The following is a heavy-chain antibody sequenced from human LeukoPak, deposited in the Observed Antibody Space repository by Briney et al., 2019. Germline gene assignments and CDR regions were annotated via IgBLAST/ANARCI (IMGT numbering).Heavy chain of an antibody. Sequence: GRSLRLSCAASGFTFSNYIMHWVRQAPGKGLECVAIISTDGSTTDYTDSMKGRFTISRDNSKSTLYLQMNSLRVDDTAIYYCARDGGSLTLSRTGNYFDSWAREPYSPSPQ. CDR2: ISTDGSTT. CDR3: ARDGGSLTLSRTGNYFDS. CDR1: GFTFSNYI. V-gene: IGHV3-30-3*01. J-gene: IGHJ4*02. D-gene: IGHD3-16*01.